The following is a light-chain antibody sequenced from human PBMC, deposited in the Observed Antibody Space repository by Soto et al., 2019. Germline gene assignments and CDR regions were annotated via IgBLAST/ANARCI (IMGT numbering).Light chain of an antibody. Sequence: DIQMTQSPSTLSASVGDRVTITCRASQSMTSWLAWYQQKPGKAPKLLIYKASSLESGVPSRFSGSGSGTEFTLTISSLQPDDFATYYCQQYNSYPFTFGPETKVDIK. V-gene: IGKV1-5*03. CDR1: QSMTSW. J-gene: IGKJ3*01. CDR2: KAS. CDR3: QQYNSYPFT.